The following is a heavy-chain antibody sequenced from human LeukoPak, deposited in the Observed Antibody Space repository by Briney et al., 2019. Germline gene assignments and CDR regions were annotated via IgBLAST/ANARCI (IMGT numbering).Heavy chain of an antibody. Sequence: ETLSLTCTVSGGSISSRSYYWSWIRQPPGKGLEWIGYIYYSGSAKYNPSLKSRVTISVDTFKNQFSLKLSSVTAADTAVYYCARSYGSGNYFDYWGQGTLVTVSS. CDR1: GGSISSRSYY. J-gene: IGHJ4*02. V-gene: IGHV4-61*01. CDR2: IYYSGSA. D-gene: IGHD3-10*01. CDR3: ARSYGSGNYFDY.